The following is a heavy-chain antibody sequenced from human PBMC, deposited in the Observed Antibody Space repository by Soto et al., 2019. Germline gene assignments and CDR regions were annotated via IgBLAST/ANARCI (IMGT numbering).Heavy chain of an antibody. Sequence: GGSLRLSCAASGFTFSSYAMSWVRQAPGKGLEWVSAISGSGGSTYYADSVKGRSTISRDNSKNTLYLQMNSLRAEDTAVYYCATYSYYYYYGMDVWGQGTTVTVSS. D-gene: IGHD5-18*01. CDR2: ISGSGGST. CDR1: GFTFSSYA. CDR3: ATYSYYYYYGMDV. J-gene: IGHJ6*02. V-gene: IGHV3-23*01.